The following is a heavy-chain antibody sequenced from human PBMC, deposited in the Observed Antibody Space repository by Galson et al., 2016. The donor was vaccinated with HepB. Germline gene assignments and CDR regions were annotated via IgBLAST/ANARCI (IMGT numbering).Heavy chain of an antibody. CDR3: ARHSRPGGTSGYYSGMDV. J-gene: IGHJ6*02. D-gene: IGHD1-1*01. Sequence: SETLSLTCTVPGGSINSIIAYWGWIRQPPGKGLEWIGTIYYTGSASYSPSLKSRVTFSVEKSKNQFALHLSSVTAADTAVYYCARHSRPGGTSGYYSGMDVCGQGTTVTVSS. V-gene: IGHV4-39*01. CDR1: GGSINSIIAY. CDR2: IYYTGSA.